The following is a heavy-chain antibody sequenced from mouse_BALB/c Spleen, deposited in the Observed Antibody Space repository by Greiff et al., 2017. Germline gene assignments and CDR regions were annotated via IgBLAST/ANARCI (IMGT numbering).Heavy chain of an antibody. CDR3: ARMDGNYYFDY. Sequence: VQLQQSGAVLVRPGTSVKVSCKASGYAFTNYLIEWVKQRPGQGLEWIGVINPGSGGTNYNEKFKGKATLTADKSSSTAYMQLSSLTSDDSAVYFCARMDGNYYFDYWGQGTTLTVSS. D-gene: IGHD2-1*01. CDR2: INPGSGGT. V-gene: IGHV1-54*01. J-gene: IGHJ2*01. CDR1: GYAFTNYL.